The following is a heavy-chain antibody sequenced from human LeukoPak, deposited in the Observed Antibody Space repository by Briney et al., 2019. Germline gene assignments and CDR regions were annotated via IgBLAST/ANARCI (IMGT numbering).Heavy chain of an antibody. CDR3: ARERKGPYDFWSGYYSYFDY. CDR1: GGSFSGYY. D-gene: IGHD3-3*01. V-gene: IGHV4-34*01. Sequence: SETLSLTCAVYGGSFSGYYWSWIRQPPGKGLEWIGEINHSGSTNYNPSLKSRVTISVDTSKNQFSLKLSSVTAADTAVYYCARERKGPYDFWSGYYSYFDYWGQGTLVTISS. CDR2: INHSGST. J-gene: IGHJ4*02.